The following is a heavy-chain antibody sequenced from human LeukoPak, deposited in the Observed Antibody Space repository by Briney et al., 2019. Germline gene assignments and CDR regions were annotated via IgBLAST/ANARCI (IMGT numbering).Heavy chain of an antibody. CDR1: GFTVSSNY. CDR3: ASRLDIVAIRAYYMDV. CDR2: IYSGGST. J-gene: IGHJ6*03. V-gene: IGHV3-66*02. Sequence: GGSLRLSCAASGFTVSSNYMSWVRQAPGKGLEWGSVIYSGGSTYYADSVKGLFTISRDNSKNTLYLQMNSLRAEDTAVYYCASRLDIVAIRAYYMDVWGKGTTVTVSS. D-gene: IGHD5-12*01.